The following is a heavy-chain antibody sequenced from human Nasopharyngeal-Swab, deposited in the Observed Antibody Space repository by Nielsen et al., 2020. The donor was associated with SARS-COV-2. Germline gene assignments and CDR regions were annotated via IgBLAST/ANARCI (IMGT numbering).Heavy chain of an antibody. CDR2: IWHDGGSK. CDR1: EFRFSSYG. CDR3: AKDADWVNYYYGLDV. D-gene: IGHD3-9*01. Sequence: GGSLRLSCAASEFRFSSYGMHWVRQAPDKGLEWVAVIWHDGGSKYYGDSVTGRFIISRYNSKNMLYLEMNSLRVEDTAIYSCAKDADWVNYYYGLDVWGQGTTVTVSS. J-gene: IGHJ6*02. V-gene: IGHV3-33*06.